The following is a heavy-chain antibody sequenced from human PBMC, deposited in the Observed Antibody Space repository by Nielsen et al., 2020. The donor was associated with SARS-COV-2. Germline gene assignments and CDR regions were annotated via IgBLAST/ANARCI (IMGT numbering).Heavy chain of an antibody. CDR3: ARDLSPARYYDSNWFDP. V-gene: IGHV3-48*04. CDR1: GFTFSSYS. CDR2: ISSSSSTI. Sequence: GESLKISCAASGFTFSSYSMNWVRQAPGKGLEWVSYISSSSSTIYYADSVKGRFTISRDNAKNSLYLQMNSLRAEDTAVYYCARDLSPARYYDSNWFDPWGQGTLVTVSS. D-gene: IGHD3-22*01. J-gene: IGHJ5*02.